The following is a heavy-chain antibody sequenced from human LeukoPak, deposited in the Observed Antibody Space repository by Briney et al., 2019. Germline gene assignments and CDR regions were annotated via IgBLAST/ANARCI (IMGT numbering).Heavy chain of an antibody. V-gene: IGHV3-30*02. Sequence: QSGGSLRLSCAASGFTFSSYGMHWVRQAPGKGLEWVAFIRYDGSNKYYADSVKGRFTISRDNARNSLFLQMSSLRGDDTAVYYCVRGDSRDFWGQGTLVTVSS. J-gene: IGHJ4*02. CDR2: IRYDGSNK. CDR3: VRGDSRDF. CDR1: GFTFSSYG. D-gene: IGHD6-13*01.